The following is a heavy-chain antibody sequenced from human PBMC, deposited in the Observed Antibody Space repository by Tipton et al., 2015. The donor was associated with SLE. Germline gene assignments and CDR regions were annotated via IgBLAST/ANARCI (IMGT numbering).Heavy chain of an antibody. V-gene: IGHV4-61*02. Sequence: LTCTVSGDSISDVSYCWSWIRQPAGKGLEWIGRIHDSGSSNYNPSLQGRVTISVDTSKTHFSLRLNSVTAADTAVYYCARAEGGAYDILTGHPASNWFDPWGQGALVTVSS. CDR1: GDSISDVSYC. CDR3: ARAEGGAYDILTGHPASNWFDP. D-gene: IGHD3-9*01. J-gene: IGHJ5*02. CDR2: IHDSGSS.